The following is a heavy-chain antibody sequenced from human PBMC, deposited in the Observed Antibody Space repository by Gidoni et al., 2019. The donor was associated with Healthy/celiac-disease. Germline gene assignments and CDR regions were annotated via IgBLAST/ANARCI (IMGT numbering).Heavy chain of an antibody. CDR3: ARRGSYDSSGYPGVDY. V-gene: IGHV4-39*01. CDR1: GGSISSSSYY. D-gene: IGHD3-22*01. CDR2: ICYSGST. J-gene: IGHJ4*02. Sequence: QLQLQESGPGLVKPSETLSLTCTVSGGSISSSSYYRGWIRQPPGKGLVWIGSICYSGSTYYHPSLKSRVTISVDTSKNQFSLKLSSVTAADTAVYYCARRGSYDSSGYPGVDYWGQGTLVTVSS.